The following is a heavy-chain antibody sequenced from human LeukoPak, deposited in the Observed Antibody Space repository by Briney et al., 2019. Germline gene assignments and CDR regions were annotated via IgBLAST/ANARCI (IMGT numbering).Heavy chain of an antibody. D-gene: IGHD6-6*01. CDR2: ISWNSGSI. V-gene: IGHV3-9*03. Sequence: PGGSLRLSCAASGFTFDDYAMHWVRQAPGKGLEWVSGISWNSGSIGYADSVKGRFTISRDNAKNSLYLQMNSLRAEDMALYYCAKDRKDYSSSSAFDYWGQGTLVTVSS. CDR1: GFTFDDYA. CDR3: AKDRKDYSSSSAFDY. J-gene: IGHJ4*02.